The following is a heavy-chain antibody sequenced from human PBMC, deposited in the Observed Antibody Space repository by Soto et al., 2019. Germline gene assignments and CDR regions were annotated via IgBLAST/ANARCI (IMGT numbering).Heavy chain of an antibody. J-gene: IGHJ4*02. CDR2: IRSKANNYAT. CDR1: GFTFSGSV. D-gene: IGHD2-2*01. Sequence: PGGSLRLSCAASGFTFSGSVMHWVRQASGKGLEWVGRIRSKANNYATAYAASVKGRFTISREDSKNTAFLQMNSLKSEDTAVYYCSAPEYCSSTCGLGYWGQGTLVTVSS. CDR3: SAPEYCSSTCGLGY. V-gene: IGHV3-73*01.